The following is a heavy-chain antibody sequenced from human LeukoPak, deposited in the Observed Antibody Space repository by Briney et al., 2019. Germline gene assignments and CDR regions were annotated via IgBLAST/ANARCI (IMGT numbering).Heavy chain of an antibody. CDR3: AKPNSGYSYGYEGLDY. D-gene: IGHD5-18*01. CDR2: IRYDGSYK. Sequence: PGGSLRLSCAASGFTFSTYGMHWVRQAPGKGLEWVAFIRYDGSYKYYADSVKGRFTISRDNSKDTLYLQMNSLRAGDTALYYCAKPNSGYSYGYEGLDYWGQGTLVTVSS. J-gene: IGHJ4*02. CDR1: GFTFSTYG. V-gene: IGHV3-30*02.